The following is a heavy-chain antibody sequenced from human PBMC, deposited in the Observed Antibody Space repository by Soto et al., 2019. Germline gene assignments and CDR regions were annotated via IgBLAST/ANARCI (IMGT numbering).Heavy chain of an antibody. CDR2: IWYDGSNK. Sequence: PXXSLRLSFAASGFTLRSSGMHWVPQAPGKGLEWVAVIWYDGSNKYYADSVKGPFTISRDNSKNTLYLQMNSLRADDTAVYYCARDSGGLVVASYYFDYWGQGTLVTVSS. CDR3: ARDSGGLVVASYYFDY. V-gene: IGHV3-33*01. CDR1: GFTLRSSG. D-gene: IGHD3-22*01. J-gene: IGHJ4*02.